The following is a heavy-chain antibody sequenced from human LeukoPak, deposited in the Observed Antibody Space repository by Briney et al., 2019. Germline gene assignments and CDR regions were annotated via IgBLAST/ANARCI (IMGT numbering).Heavy chain of an antibody. CDR1: GYTITGYY. D-gene: IGHD3-10*01. CDR2: INPNSGGT. CDR3: ARGYYGSGSYYKWGWFDP. J-gene: IGHJ5*02. V-gene: IGHV1-2*02. Sequence: ASVKVSCKASGYTITGYYMHWVRQAPGQGLEWTGWINPNSGGTNYAQKFQGRVTMTRDTSISTAYMELSRLRSDDTAVYYCARGYYGSGSYYKWGWFDPWGQGTLVTVSS.